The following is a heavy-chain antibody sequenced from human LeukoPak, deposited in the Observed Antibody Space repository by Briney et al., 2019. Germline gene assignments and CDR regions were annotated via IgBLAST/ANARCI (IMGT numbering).Heavy chain of an antibody. D-gene: IGHD5-18*01. CDR1: GGTFSSYA. CDR3: ARDVDTAMASFDY. CDR2: IIPIFGTA. Sequence: RGASVNVSCKASGGTFSSYAISWVRQAPGQGLEWMGGIIPIFGTANYAQKFQGRVTITADESTSTAYMELSSLRSEDTAVYYCARDVDTAMASFDYWGQGTLVTVSS. J-gene: IGHJ4*02. V-gene: IGHV1-69*01.